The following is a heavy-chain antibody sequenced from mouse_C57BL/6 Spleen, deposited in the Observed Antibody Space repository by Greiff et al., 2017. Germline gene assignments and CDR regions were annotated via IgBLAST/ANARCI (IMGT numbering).Heavy chain of an antibody. CDR2: ISSGSSTI. Sequence: EVQLVESGGGLVKPGGSLKLSCAASGFTFSDYGMPWVRQAPEKGLEWVAYISSGSSTIYYADTVKGRYTISRDNAKNTLFLQMTSLRSEDTAMYYCARQYYYGSSILFAYWGQGTLVTVSA. J-gene: IGHJ3*01. D-gene: IGHD1-1*01. CDR3: ARQYYYGSSILFAY. CDR1: GFTFSDYG. V-gene: IGHV5-17*01.